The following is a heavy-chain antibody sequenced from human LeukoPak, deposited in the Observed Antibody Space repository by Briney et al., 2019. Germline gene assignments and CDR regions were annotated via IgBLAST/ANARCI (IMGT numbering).Heavy chain of an antibody. V-gene: IGHV3-33*01. Sequence: GGSLRLSCAASGFTFSNFGMHWVRQAPGKGLDWAAIIWYDGSNKYYADSVKGRFTISRDNSKNTLYLQMNSLRDEDTTVYYCARDHYDSSEFDSWGQGTLVTVSS. J-gene: IGHJ4*02. CDR1: GFTFSNFG. CDR3: ARDHYDSSEFDS. D-gene: IGHD3-22*01. CDR2: IWYDGSNK.